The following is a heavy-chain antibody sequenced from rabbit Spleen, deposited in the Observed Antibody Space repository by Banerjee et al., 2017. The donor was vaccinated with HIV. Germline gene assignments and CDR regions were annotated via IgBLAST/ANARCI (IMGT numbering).Heavy chain of an antibody. CDR2: TYNGDGST. V-gene: IGHV1S47*01. D-gene: IGHD1-1*01. CDR1: GFDFSSNA. J-gene: IGHJ6*01. CDR3: ARDSSSSFSSYGMDL. Sequence: EQLVESGGGLVQPEGSLTLTCKASGFDFSSNAMCWVRQAPGKGPEWIACTYNGDGSTYYASWVNGRFSISRSTSLNTVTLQMTSLTVADTATYFCARDSSSSFSSYGMDLWGPGTLVTVS.